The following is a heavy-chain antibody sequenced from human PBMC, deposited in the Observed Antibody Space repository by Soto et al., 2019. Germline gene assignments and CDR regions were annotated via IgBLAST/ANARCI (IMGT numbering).Heavy chain of an antibody. CDR1: GYTFTSYG. Sequence: GASVKVSCKASGYTFTSYGISWVRQAPGQGLEWMGWISAYNGNTNYAQKLQGRVTMTTDTSTSTAYMELRSLRSDDTAVYYCARVLGGAWIQLWLRVNGDYYYYGMDVWGQGTTVTVSS. D-gene: IGHD5-18*01. J-gene: IGHJ6*02. CDR3: ARVLGGAWIQLWLRVNGDYYYYGMDV. V-gene: IGHV1-18*01. CDR2: ISAYNGNT.